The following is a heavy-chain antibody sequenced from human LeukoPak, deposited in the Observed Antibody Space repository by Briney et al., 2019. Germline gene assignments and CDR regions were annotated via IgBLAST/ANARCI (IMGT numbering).Heavy chain of an antibody. V-gene: IGHV4-39*07. CDR2: IYYSGST. CDR3: ARGKEGPYDSSSYYYGMDV. D-gene: IGHD3-22*01. Sequence: SETLSLTCTVSGGSISSSSYYWGWIRQPPGKGLEWIGSIYYSGSTYYNPSLKSRVTISVDTSKNQFSLKLSSVTAADTAVYYCARGKEGPYDSSSYYYGMDVWGQGTTVTVSS. CDR1: GGSISSSSYY. J-gene: IGHJ6*02.